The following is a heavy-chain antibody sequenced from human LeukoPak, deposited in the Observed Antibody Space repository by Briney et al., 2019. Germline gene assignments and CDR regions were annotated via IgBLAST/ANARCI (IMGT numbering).Heavy chain of an antibody. CDR1: GFTFSSYW. Sequence: GGSLRLSCAASGFTFSSYWMTWVRQAPGKGLEWVGNIKGDGSEKYYVDSVKGRFTISRDNAKNSLYLQMNSLRAEDTAVYYCARARLWSGYYTVDYWGQGTLVTVSS. J-gene: IGHJ4*02. D-gene: IGHD3-3*01. CDR3: ARARLWSGYYTVDY. V-gene: IGHV3-7*01. CDR2: IKGDGSEK.